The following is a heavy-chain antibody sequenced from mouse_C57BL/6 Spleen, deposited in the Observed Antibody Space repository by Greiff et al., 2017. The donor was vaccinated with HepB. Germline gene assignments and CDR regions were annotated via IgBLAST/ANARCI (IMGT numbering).Heavy chain of an antibody. CDR2: IHPNSGST. J-gene: IGHJ4*01. CDR1: GYTFTSYW. V-gene: IGHV1-64*01. D-gene: IGHD2-5*01. Sequence: VQLQQPGAELVKPGASVKLSCKASGYTFTSYWMHWVKQRPGQGLEWIGMIHPNSGSTNYNEKFKSKATLTVDKSSSTAYMQLSSLTSEDSAVYYCAREGLYSNYDYAMDYWGQGTSVTVSS. CDR3: AREGLYSNYDYAMDY.